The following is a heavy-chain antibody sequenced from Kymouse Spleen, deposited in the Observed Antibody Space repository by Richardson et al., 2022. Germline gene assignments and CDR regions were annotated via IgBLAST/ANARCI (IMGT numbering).Heavy chain of an antibody. D-gene: IGHD6-13*01. CDR3: TTVYSSSWWDNWFDP. CDR2: IKSKTDGGTT. Sequence: EVQLVESGGGLVKPGGSLRLSCAASGFTFSNAWMSWVRQAPGKGLEWVGRIKSKTDGGTTDYAAPVKGRFTISRDDSKNTLYLQMNSLKTEDTAVYYCTTVYSSSWWDNWFDPWGQGTLVTVSS. CDR1: GFTFSNAW. V-gene: IGHV3-15*01. J-gene: IGHJ5*02.